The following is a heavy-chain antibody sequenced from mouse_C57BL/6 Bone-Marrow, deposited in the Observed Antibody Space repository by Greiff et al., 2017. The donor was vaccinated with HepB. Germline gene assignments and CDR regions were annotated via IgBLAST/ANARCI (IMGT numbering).Heavy chain of an antibody. J-gene: IGHJ2*01. CDR3: ARWGDY. CDR2: INPNNGGT. V-gene: IGHV1-26*01. CDR1: GYTFTDYY. Sequence: EVQLQQSGPELVKPGASVKISCKASGYTFTDYYMNWVKQSHGKSLEWIGDINPNNGGTSYNQKFKGKATLTVDKSSSTAYMELRSLTSEDSAVYYCARWGDYWGQGTTLTVSS.